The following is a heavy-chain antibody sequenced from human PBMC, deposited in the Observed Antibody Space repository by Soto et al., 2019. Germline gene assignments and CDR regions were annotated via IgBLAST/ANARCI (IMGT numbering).Heavy chain of an antibody. CDR2: ISSTGLYT. J-gene: IGHJ5*02. D-gene: IGHD3-22*01. V-gene: IGHV3-23*01. CDR1: GFSFTTYG. Sequence: GSLRLSCAASGFSFTTYGMSWVRQAPGKGLEWVSDISSTGLYTYLADSVKGRFTISRDNSKNTLYLQMNSLRVDDTAVYFCTKSWLFEKNWFDPWGQGTLVTLSS. CDR3: TKSWLFEKNWFDP.